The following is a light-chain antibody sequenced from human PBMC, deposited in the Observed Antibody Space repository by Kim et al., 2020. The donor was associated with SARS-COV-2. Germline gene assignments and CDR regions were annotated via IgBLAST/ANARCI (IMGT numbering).Light chain of an antibody. J-gene: IGKJ1*01. CDR1: QIVSSSY. CDR3: QQYGSSPRT. Sequence: SPGESATLSCRASQIVSSSYLAWYQQKPGQAPRLLIYGASIRATGIPDRFSGSGSGTDFTLTISRLEPEDFAVYYCQQYGSSPRTFGQGTKVDIK. CDR2: GAS. V-gene: IGKV3-20*01.